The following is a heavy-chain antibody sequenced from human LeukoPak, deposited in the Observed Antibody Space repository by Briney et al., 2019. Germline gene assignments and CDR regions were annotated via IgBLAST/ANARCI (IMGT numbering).Heavy chain of an antibody. D-gene: IGHD6-19*01. CDR2: ISWDGGST. CDR1: GFTFDDYA. V-gene: IGHV3-43D*03. CDR3: ASAIAVAGTRAFDY. J-gene: IGHJ4*02. Sequence: GGSLRLSCAASGFTFDDYAMHWVRQAPGKGLEWVSLISWDGGSTYYADSVKGRFTISRDNSRNTLYLQMNSLRAEDTAVYYCASAIAVAGTRAFDYWGQGTLVTVSS.